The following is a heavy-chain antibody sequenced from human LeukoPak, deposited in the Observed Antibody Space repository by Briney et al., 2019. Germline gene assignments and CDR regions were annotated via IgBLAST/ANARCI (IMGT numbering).Heavy chain of an antibody. Sequence: GGSLRLSCAASGFTFSSHWMFWVRQAPGKGLVWVSLSDSDGSITTYADSVKGRFTMSRDNAKNTLYLQMNSLRAEDTAVYYCARGGVVAAADYWGQGTLVTVTS. CDR1: GFTFSSHW. V-gene: IGHV3-74*01. CDR2: SDSDGSIT. J-gene: IGHJ4*02. D-gene: IGHD6-13*01. CDR3: ARGGVVAAADY.